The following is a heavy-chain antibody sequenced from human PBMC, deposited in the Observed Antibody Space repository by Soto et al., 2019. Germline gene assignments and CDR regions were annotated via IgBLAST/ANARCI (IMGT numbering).Heavy chain of an antibody. J-gene: IGHJ4*02. CDR3: ARARQPKTGYFDY. Sequence: EVQLVESGGGLVKPGGSLRLSCAASGFTFSSYSMNWVRQAPGKGLEWVSSISSSSSYIYYADSVKGRFTISRDNAKNSLYLQMNSLRAEDTAVYYCARARQPKTGYFDYWGQGTLVTVSS. D-gene: IGHD6-13*01. CDR2: ISSSSSYI. CDR1: GFTFSSYS. V-gene: IGHV3-21*01.